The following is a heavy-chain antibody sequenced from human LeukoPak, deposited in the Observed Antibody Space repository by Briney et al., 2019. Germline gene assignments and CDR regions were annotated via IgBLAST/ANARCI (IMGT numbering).Heavy chain of an antibody. Sequence: GGCLRFSCAASGFTFSGYAMHWVRQAPGKGLEWVSVISYDGSNKYCADSVKGRFTISRDNSKNTLYLQMSSLRAEDTAVYYCARAWMATIIDYWGQGTLVTVSS. CDR3: ARAWMATIIDY. CDR2: ISYDGSNK. J-gene: IGHJ4*02. V-gene: IGHV3-30-3*01. D-gene: IGHD5-24*01. CDR1: GFTFSGYA.